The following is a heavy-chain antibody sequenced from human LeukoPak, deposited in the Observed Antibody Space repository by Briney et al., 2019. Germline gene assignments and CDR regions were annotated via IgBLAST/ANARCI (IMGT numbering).Heavy chain of an antibody. D-gene: IGHD6-19*01. CDR3: ARTVDSSGWYGYFDL. Sequence: ASVKVSCKASGGTFISYAISWVRQAPGQGLEWMGGIIPIFGTANYAQEFQGRVTITADKSTSTAYMELSSLRSEDTAVYYCARTVDSSGWYGYFDLWGRGTLVTVSS. J-gene: IGHJ2*01. CDR2: IIPIFGTA. V-gene: IGHV1-69*06. CDR1: GGTFISYA.